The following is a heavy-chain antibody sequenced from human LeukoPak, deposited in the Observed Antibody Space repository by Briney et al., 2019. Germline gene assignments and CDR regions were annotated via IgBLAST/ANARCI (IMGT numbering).Heavy chain of an antibody. CDR1: GFTFSRSA. V-gene: IGHV3-30*04. J-gene: IGHJ6*03. D-gene: IGHD6-6*01. CDR2: ISFDGNNQ. CDR3: ARDARSSGYYYYYMDV. Sequence: PGGSLRLSCAASGFTFSRSAMYWVRQAPGKGLEWVAVISFDGNNQYEADSVKGRFTISRDNSKNTLDLQMNSVRPENTGVYYCARDARSSGYYYYYMDVWGKGTTVTVSS.